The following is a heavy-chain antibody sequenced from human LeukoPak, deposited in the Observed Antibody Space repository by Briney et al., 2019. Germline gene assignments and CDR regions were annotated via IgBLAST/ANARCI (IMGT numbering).Heavy chain of an antibody. Sequence: GASVKVSCKASGGTFSSYAISWVRQAPGQGLEWMGGIIPIFGTANYAQKFQGRVTITADESTSTAYMELSSLRSEDTAVYYCARVSDYYDSSGYYPYFDYWGQGTLVTVSS. CDR1: GGTFSSYA. V-gene: IGHV1-69*13. CDR3: ARVSDYYDSSGYYPYFDY. D-gene: IGHD3-22*01. J-gene: IGHJ4*02. CDR2: IIPIFGTA.